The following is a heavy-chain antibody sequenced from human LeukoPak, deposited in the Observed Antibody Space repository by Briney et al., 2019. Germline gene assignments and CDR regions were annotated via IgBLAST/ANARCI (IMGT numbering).Heavy chain of an antibody. CDR3: ARVGYSGGDCYPGYFDY. D-gene: IGHD2-21*02. CDR2: ISSSSSYI. CDR1: GFTFSSYS. J-gene: IGHJ4*02. V-gene: IGHV3-21*01. Sequence: GGSLRLSCAASGFTFSSYSMNWVRQAPGKGLEWVSSISSSSSYIYYADSVKGRITISRDNAKNSLYLQMNSLRAEDTAVYYCARVGYSGGDCYPGYFDYWGQGTLVTVSS.